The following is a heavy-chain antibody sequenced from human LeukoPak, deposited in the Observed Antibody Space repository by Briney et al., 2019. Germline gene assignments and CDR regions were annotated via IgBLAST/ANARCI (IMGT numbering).Heavy chain of an antibody. CDR3: AKDPEPGGVIVFFYYFDY. Sequence: PGGSLRLSCAASGFTFSSYGMSWVRQAPGKGLEWVSAISGSGGSTYYADSVKGRFTISRDNSKNTLYLQMNSLRAEDTAVYYCAKDPEPGGVIVFFYYFDYWGQGTLVTVSS. D-gene: IGHD3-16*02. J-gene: IGHJ4*02. CDR2: ISGSGGST. V-gene: IGHV3-23*01. CDR1: GFTFSSYG.